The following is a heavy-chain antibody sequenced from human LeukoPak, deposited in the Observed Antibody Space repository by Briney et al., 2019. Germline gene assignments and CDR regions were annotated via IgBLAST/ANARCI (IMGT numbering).Heavy chain of an antibody. D-gene: IGHD5-18*01. J-gene: IGHJ4*02. V-gene: IGHV3-23*01. CDR3: ARDIRGYSYGYGY. Sequence: GGSLRLSCAASGFTFSSYAMSWVRQAPGKGLEWVSAISGSGGSTYYADSVKGRFTISRDNSKNTLYLQMNSLRDEDTAVYYCARDIRGYSYGYGYWGQGTLVIVSS. CDR2: ISGSGGST. CDR1: GFTFSSYA.